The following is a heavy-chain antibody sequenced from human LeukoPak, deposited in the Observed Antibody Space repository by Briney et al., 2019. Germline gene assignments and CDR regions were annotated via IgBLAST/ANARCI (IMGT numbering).Heavy chain of an antibody. CDR2: ISGSGGTT. J-gene: IGHJ6*03. CDR3: AKNFYASGSYYYYYYMDV. CDR1: GFIFSTYG. Sequence: GGSLRLSCAASGFIFSTYGMSWVRQAPGRGLEWVSSISGSGGTTYYADSVKGRFTISRDNSRNTLYLQMNSLRAEDTAIYYCAKNFYASGSYYYYYYMDVWGKGTTVTISS. V-gene: IGHV3-23*01. D-gene: IGHD3-10*01.